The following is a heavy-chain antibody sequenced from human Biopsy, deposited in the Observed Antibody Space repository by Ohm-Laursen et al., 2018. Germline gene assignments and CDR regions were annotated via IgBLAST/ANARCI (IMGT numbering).Heavy chain of an antibody. V-gene: IGHV1-8*01. J-gene: IGHJ5*02. CDR2: LNPVSGNS. CDR3: GRAVRNQLLTDP. D-gene: IGHD1-7*01. CDR1: GYTFTSYD. Sequence: ASVKVSCKASGYTFTSYDITWVRQASGQGPEWIGWLNPVSGNSNFGQKFRGRVTVTSDTSTSTAYMELSGLTSDDTATYYCGRAVRNQLLTDPWGQGTLVTVTS.